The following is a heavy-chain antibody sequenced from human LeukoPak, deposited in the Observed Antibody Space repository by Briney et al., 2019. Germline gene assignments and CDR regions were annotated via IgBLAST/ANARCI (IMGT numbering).Heavy chain of an antibody. CDR3: ARERDTAQMDV. V-gene: IGHV1-2*06. CDR2: INPNSGGT. J-gene: IGHJ6*04. D-gene: IGHD5-18*01. Sequence: ASVKVSCKTSGGTFNNSAISWVRQAPGQGLEWMGRINPNSGGTNYAQKFQGRVTMTRDTSISTAYMELSRLRSDDSAVYYCARERDTAQMDVWGKGTTVTVSS. CDR1: GGTFNNSA.